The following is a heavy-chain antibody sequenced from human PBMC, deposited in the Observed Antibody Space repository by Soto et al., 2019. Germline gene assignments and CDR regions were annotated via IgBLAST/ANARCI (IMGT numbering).Heavy chain of an antibody. J-gene: IGHJ6*02. CDR1: GFTFINSG. D-gene: IGHD2-21*02. CDR2: ISGSGGTT. V-gene: IGHV3-23*01. Sequence: GGSLRLSCAASGFTFINSGMNWVRQAPGKGLEWVSGISGSGGTTFYADSVRGRFTVSRDNAKNTLYLQMNSLRAGDTAVYYCAKLMTALPKGGMDVWGQGTTVTVSS. CDR3: AKLMTALPKGGMDV.